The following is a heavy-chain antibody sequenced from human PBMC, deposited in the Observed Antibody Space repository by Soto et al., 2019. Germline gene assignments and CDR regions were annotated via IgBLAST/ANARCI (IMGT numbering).Heavy chain of an antibody. Sequence: GSLRLSCSASGFSFGDYDMGWFRQAPGKGLEWVGFIRRKSDGETTQYAASVKGRFTISRDDSKSIAYLQMSSLKIEDTAVYYCVRVTVEFDYWGQGTLVTVSS. CDR1: GFSFGDYD. J-gene: IGHJ4*02. CDR3: VRVTVEFDY. V-gene: IGHV3-49*03. CDR2: IRRKSDGETT. D-gene: IGHD3-10*01.